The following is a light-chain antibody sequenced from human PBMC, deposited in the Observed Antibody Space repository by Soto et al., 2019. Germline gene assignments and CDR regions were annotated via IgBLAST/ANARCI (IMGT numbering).Light chain of an antibody. CDR1: SSDVGGYNY. CDR3: SSYTSTNSWV. Sequence: QSALTQSASVSGSPGQSITISCTGTSSDVGGYNYVSWYQQHPGKAAKLIIYDVSNRPSGVSTRFSGSKSGNTASLTISGRQAEDEADYSCSSYTSTNSWVFGGGTKLTVL. J-gene: IGLJ3*02. CDR2: DVS. V-gene: IGLV2-14*01.